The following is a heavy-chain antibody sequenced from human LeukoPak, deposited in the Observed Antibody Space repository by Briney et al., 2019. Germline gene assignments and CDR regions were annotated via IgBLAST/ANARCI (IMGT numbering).Heavy chain of an antibody. J-gene: IGHJ4*02. CDR2: ISSSGEFT. Sequence: GGSQRLSCAASGFTFHNFAMSWVRQAPGKGLEWVSSISSSGEFTFYADSVKGRFTIFRDNSRYTLYLQMNSLRAEDAAMYYCVKDRPNYYESNGDYYKRDGDFWGQGTLVTVSA. CDR1: GFTFHNFA. CDR3: VKDRPNYYESNGDYYKRDGDF. D-gene: IGHD3-22*01. V-gene: IGHV3-23*01.